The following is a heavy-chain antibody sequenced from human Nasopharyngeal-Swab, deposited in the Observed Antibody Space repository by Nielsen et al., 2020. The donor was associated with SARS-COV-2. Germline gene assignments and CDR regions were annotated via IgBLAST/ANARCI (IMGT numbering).Heavy chain of an antibody. J-gene: IGHJ4*02. CDR2: IYSGGST. D-gene: IGHD3-9*01. CDR3: ARAGTYYDILTGYYKGGIDY. Sequence: GESLKISCAASGFTVSSNYMSWVRQAPGKGLEWVSVIYSGGSTYYADSVKGRFTISRDNSKNTLYLQMNSLRAEDTAVYYCARAGTYYDILTGYYKGGIDYWGQGTLVTVS. CDR1: GFTVSSNY. V-gene: IGHV3-66*01.